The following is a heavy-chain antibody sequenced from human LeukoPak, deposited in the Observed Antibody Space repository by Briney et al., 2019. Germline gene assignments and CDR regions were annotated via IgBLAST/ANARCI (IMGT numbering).Heavy chain of an antibody. V-gene: IGHV5-51*01. CDR1: GYNFTNYW. D-gene: IGHD3-22*01. J-gene: IGHJ1*01. CDR3: ARSDSSGPARGIQH. CDR2: IYPGDSDI. Sequence: GESLQISCKGSGYNFTNYWIGWVRQMPGKGLEWMGIIYPGDSDIRYSPSFQGQVAISADKSISTAYLQWSSLMASDTAMCYCARSDSSGPARGIQHWGQGTLVTVSS.